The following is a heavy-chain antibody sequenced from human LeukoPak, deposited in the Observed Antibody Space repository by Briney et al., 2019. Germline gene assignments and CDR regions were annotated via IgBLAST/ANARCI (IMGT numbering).Heavy chain of an antibody. CDR3: AGGAEWLDAFDI. CDR2: IYTSGST. V-gene: IGHV4-4*07. Sequence: SQTLSLTCTVSGGSISRYYWSCIRQPAGKGLEWIGRIYTSGSTNYNPSLKSRVTMSVDTSKNHFSLKLSSVTAADTAVNYCAGGAEWLDAFDIWGQGTMVTVSS. CDR1: GGSISRYY. J-gene: IGHJ3*02. D-gene: IGHD3-3*01.